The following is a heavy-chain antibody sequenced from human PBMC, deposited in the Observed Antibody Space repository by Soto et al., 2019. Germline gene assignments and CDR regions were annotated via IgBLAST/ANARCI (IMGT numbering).Heavy chain of an antibody. D-gene: IGHD2-15*01. CDR1: GYTFTSYY. J-gene: IGHJ5*02. CDR2: INPSGGST. V-gene: IGHV1-46*01. CDR3: ARDYPQAWTLYCSGGSCYKGWFDP. Sequence: QVQLVQSGAEVKKPGASVKVSCKASGYTFTSYYMHWVRXXXGQGLEWMGIINPSGGSTSYAQKIRGGVTMSRDTSTSTVYMELSSLRSEDTAVYYCARDYPQAWTLYCSGGSCYKGWFDPWGQGTLVTVSS.